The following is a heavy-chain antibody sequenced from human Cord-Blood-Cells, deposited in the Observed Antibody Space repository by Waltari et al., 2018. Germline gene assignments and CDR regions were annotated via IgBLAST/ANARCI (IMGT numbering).Heavy chain of an antibody. Sequence: QVQLVQSGAEVKKPGASVKVSCKASGYTFTGYYMHWVRQAPGQGLEGMGWINPNSGGTNYAQKLQGRVTMTRDTVISTSYMELSRLRADGTAVYYCAGTSYDWDFDYWGQGTLVTVSS. V-gene: IGHV1-2*02. J-gene: IGHJ4*02. CDR3: AGTSYDWDFDY. CDR2: INPNSGGT. CDR1: GYTFTGYY. D-gene: IGHD1-1*01.